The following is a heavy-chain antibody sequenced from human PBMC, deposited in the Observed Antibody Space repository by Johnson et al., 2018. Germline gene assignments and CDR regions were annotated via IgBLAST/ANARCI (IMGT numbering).Heavy chain of an antibody. V-gene: IGHV4-39*07. Sequence: QVQLQESGPGLVKPSETLSLTCTVSGGSISSSSYYWGWIRQPPGKGLEWIGSIYYSGSTYYNPSLKRRVTISVDTSKNPFPLKLSSVTAADTAVYSCASLDIAAAGTSYYYYYRDGWGKGTTVTVSS. J-gene: IGHJ6*03. CDR1: GGSISSSSYY. CDR3: ASLDIAAAGTSYYYYYRDG. D-gene: IGHD6-13*01. CDR2: IYYSGST.